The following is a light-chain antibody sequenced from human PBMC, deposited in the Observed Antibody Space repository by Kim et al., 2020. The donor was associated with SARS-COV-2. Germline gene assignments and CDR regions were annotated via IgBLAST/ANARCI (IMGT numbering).Light chain of an antibody. CDR3: QSYDSSNPWV. CDR2: EDD. CDR1: SGSIASNY. Sequence: KTITISCTRSSGSIASNYVQWYQQRPGSAPTTVIYEDDQRPSGVPNRFSGSIDRSSNSASLTISGLQTEDEADYYCQSYDSSNPWVFGGGTQLTVL. V-gene: IGLV6-57*03. J-gene: IGLJ3*02.